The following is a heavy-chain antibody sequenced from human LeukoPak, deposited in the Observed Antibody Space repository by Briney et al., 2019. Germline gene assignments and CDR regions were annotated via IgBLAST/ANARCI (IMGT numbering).Heavy chain of an antibody. J-gene: IGHJ6*04. CDR2: ISSSSSYM. V-gene: IGHV3-21*01. CDR3: AELGITMIGGV. CDR1: GLIFSRYT. Sequence: GGSLRLSCAASGLIFSRYTMNWVRQAPGKGLEWVSSISSSSSYMYYADSVKGRFTISRDNAKNSLYLQMNSLRAEDTAVYYCAELGITMIGGVWGKGTTVTISS. D-gene: IGHD3-10*02.